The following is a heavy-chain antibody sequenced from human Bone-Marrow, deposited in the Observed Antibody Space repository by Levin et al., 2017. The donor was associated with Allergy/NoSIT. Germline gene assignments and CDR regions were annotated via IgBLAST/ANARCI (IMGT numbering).Heavy chain of an antibody. J-gene: IGHJ6*02. V-gene: IGHV3-23*01. CDR2: ISGSGGST. Sequence: GGSLRLSCAASGFTFSSYAMSWVRQAPGKGLEWVSAISGSGGSTYYADSVKGRFTISRDNSKNTLYLQMNSLRAEDTAVYYCANSSPGVVIIRDYYYDGMDVWGQGTTVTVSS. CDR1: GFTFSSYA. D-gene: IGHD3-3*01. CDR3: ANSSPGVVIIRDYYYDGMDV.